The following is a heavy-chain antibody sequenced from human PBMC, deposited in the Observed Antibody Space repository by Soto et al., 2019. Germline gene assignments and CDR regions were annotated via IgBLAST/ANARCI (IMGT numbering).Heavy chain of an antibody. CDR2: IWYDGSNK. CDR1: GFTFSSYG. J-gene: IGHJ4*02. Sequence: QVQLVESGGGVVQPGRSLRLSCAASGFTFSSYGMHWVRQAPGKGLEWVAVIWYDGSNKYYADSVKGRFTISRDNSKNTLYLQMNSLRAEDTAVYYCARGRRVKYQLLLSADYWEYWGQGTLVTVSS. CDR3: ARGRRVKYQLLLSADYWEY. V-gene: IGHV3-33*01. D-gene: IGHD2-2*01.